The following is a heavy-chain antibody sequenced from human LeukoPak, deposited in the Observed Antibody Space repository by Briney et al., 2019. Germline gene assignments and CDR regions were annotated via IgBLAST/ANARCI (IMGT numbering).Heavy chain of an antibody. D-gene: IGHD5-18*01. J-gene: IGHJ4*02. CDR3: ARGPHPNSSPDY. CDR2: IYYNGYT. CDR1: GGSITSGDYY. V-gene: IGHV4-30-4*01. Sequence: KPSETLSLTCTVSGGSITSGDYYWSWIRQPPGKGLEWIGYIYYNGYTYYNPSLKSQITISMDKSRNQFSLKLNSVTAADTAVYYCARGPHPNSSPDYWGQGTLVTVSS.